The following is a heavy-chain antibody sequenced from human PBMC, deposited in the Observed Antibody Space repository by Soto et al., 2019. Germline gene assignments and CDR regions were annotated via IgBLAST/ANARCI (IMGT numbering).Heavy chain of an antibody. CDR1: GFSLTTDRVG. D-gene: IGHD1-26*01. J-gene: IGHJ4*02. CDR2: IYWDDSK. CDR3: AHAYGGRSLY. V-gene: IGHV2-5*02. Sequence: QITLKESGPPLVKPTQTLTLTCTFSGFSLTTDRVGVGWIRQPPGEALEWLAVIYWDDSKTYRPSLESRLTITKATSKNPVALTMTNIDSLDTATYYCAHAYGGRSLYWGQGTLVTVSS.